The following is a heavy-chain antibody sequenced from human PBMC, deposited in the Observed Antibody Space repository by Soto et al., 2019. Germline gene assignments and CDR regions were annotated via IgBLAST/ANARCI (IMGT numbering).Heavy chain of an antibody. CDR1: GFTVSSNY. D-gene: IGHD3-9*01. CDR3: ARMYYDILTGYFHFDS. V-gene: IGHV3-53*01. J-gene: IGHJ4*02. CDR2: IYSGGST. Sequence: SGGSLRLSCAASGFTVSSNYMSWVRQAPGKGLEWVSVIYSGGSTYYADSVKGRFTISRDNSKNTLYLQMNSLRAEDTAVYYCARMYYDILTGYFHFDSWHQGTLVTVS.